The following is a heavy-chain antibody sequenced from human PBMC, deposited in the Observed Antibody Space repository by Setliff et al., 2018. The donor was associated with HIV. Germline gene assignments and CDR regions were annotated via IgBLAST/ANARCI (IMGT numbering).Heavy chain of an antibody. Sequence: SETLSLTCTVSGGSISSYYWSWIRQPPGKGLEWIGYIYYSGSTSYSPSLKSRVTISVDTSKNQFSLRLSSVTAADTAVYYCARDRGGHYTGSYYYMDVWGKGTTVTVSS. V-gene: IGHV4-59*12. CDR3: ARDRGGHYTGSYYYMDV. CDR2: IYYSGST. CDR1: GGSISSYY. J-gene: IGHJ6*03. D-gene: IGHD3-10*01.